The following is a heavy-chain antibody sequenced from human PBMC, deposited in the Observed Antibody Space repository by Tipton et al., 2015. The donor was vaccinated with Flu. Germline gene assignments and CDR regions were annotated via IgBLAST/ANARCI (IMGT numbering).Heavy chain of an antibody. J-gene: IGHJ6*02. V-gene: IGHV4-39*07. CDR1: GDSISTTIYY. CDR2: IYYSGTT. Sequence: TLSLTCTVSGDSISTTIYYWGWVRQLPGKGLEWIGSIYYSGTTYYNSSLKSRSTISVDSPKNEFSLTLGSLTAVYTAVYYCARDLVNDRRAYDYCGVDVWVQGTTVTVSS. D-gene: IGHD1-1*01. CDR3: ARDLVNDRRAYDYCGVDV.